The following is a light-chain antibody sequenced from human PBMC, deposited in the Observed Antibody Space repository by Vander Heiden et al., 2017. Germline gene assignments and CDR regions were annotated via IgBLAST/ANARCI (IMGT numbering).Light chain of an antibody. V-gene: IGKV1-39*01. CDR3: QQTYSLPFT. J-gene: IGKJ4*01. Sequence: DIQMTQSPSSLSANVGDRGAITCRASQSISNFLNWYQHKPGQAPNLLIYSASTLQTGVPSRFSGSSSGTDFTLTISSLQPEDFATYYCQQTYSLPFTFGGGTKTEIK. CDR2: SAS. CDR1: QSISNF.